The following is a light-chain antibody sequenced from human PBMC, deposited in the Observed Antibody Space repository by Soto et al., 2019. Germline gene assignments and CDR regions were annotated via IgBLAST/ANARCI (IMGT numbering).Light chain of an antibody. CDR2: GAS. Sequence: EIVLTQSPGTLSLSPGERATLSCRASQSVSSSYLAWYQQKPGQAPRLLIYGASSRATGIPDRFSGSGSGTDFTLTISRLEPEDFAVYYYQQYGSSPHTFGGGTMVEIK. CDR3: QQYGSSPHT. J-gene: IGKJ4*01. CDR1: QSVSSSY. V-gene: IGKV3-20*01.